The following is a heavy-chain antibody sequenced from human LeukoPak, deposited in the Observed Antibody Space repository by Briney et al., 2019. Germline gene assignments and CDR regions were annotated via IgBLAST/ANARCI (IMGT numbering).Heavy chain of an antibody. D-gene: IGHD4-23*01. CDR1: GGSISSGSYY. CDR2: IYTSGST. V-gene: IGHV4-61*02. J-gene: IGHJ5*02. CDR3: ARAGYGGNSEVVWFDP. Sequence: SQTLSPTRTVSGGSISSGSYYWRWIRQPAGKGLEWIGRIYTSGSTTYNPSLKSRVTISVDTSKNQFSLKLSSVTPADAAVYYCARAGYGGNSEVVWFDPWGQGTLVTVSS.